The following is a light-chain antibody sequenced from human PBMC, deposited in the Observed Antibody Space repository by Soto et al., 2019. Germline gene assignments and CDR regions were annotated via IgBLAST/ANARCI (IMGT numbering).Light chain of an antibody. J-gene: IGLJ1*01. Sequence: QSALTQAASVSGSPGQSITISCTGTSSDIGGYNYVSWYQQHPGKAPKVMIYEVSNRPSGVSNRFSGSKSGNTASLTISGLQAEDEADYYCSSYTSTSSYVFGGGTKVTVL. CDR1: SSDIGGYNY. CDR2: EVS. CDR3: SSYTSTSSYV. V-gene: IGLV2-14*01.